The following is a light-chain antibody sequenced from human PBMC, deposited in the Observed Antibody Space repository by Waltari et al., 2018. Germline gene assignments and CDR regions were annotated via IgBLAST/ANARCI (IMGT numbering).Light chain of an antibody. V-gene: IGLV2-14*01. CDR2: DVS. CDR1: SSDVGGYNY. J-gene: IGLJ2*01. Sequence: QSALTPPASVSGSPGQSITISCTGTSSDVGGYNYVSWYQQHPGKAPKLMIYDVSNRPSGVSNRFSGSKSGNTASLTISVLQAEDEADYYCSSYTSSSTLVFGGGTKLTVL. CDR3: SSYTSSSTLV.